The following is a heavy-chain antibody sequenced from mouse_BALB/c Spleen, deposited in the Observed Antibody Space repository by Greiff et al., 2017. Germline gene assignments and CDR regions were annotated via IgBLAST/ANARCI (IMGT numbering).Heavy chain of an antibody. J-gene: IGHJ3*01. CDR3: ARDDYGNEKGFAY. Sequence: VQLQQSGPGLVKPSQFLSLTCSVTGYSITSGYYWNWIRQFPGNKLEWMGYISYDGSNNYNPSLKNRISITRDTSKNQFFLKLNSVTTEDTATYYCARDDYGNEKGFAYWGQGTLVTVSA. D-gene: IGHD2-1*01. CDR1: GYSITSGYY. V-gene: IGHV3-6*02. CDR2: ISYDGSN.